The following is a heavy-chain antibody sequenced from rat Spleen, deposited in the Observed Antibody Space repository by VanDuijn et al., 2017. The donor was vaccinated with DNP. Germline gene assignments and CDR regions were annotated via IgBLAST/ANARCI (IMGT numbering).Heavy chain of an antibody. CDR3: TSNPHIRTAAPFDY. CDR2: ITNTGDST. CDR1: GFTFSNYG. V-gene: IGHV5-29*01. Sequence: EVQLVESGGGLVPPGRSLKVSCVASGFTFSNYGMAWVRQAPTKGLEWVASITNTGDSTYYSDSVKGRFSISRDNAKSTLYLQVNSLRSEDTATYYCTSNPHIRTAAPFDYWGQGVMVTVSS. D-gene: IGHD3-8*01. J-gene: IGHJ2*01.